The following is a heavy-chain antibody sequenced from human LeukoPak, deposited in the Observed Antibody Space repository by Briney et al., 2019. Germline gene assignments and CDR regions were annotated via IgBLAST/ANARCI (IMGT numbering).Heavy chain of an antibody. CDR1: GFTFSSYG. CDR3: VRGNDRPDNGLDY. D-gene: IGHD3-22*01. J-gene: IGHJ4*02. Sequence: QAGGSLRLSCAASGFTFSSYGMHWVRHAPGKGLEWVAVILSDGSKEFYTDSVKGRFTISRDNSKNTLYLQMNSLRAEDTAVYYGVRGNDRPDNGLDYWGQGTLVTVSS. V-gene: IGHV3-33*01. CDR2: ILSDGSKE.